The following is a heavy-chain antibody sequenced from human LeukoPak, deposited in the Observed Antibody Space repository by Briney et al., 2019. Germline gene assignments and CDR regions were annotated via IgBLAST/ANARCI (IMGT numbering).Heavy chain of an antibody. CDR2: IYYSGST. CDR3: ARGLMMAVAGRGEFHY. D-gene: IGHD6-13*01. V-gene: IGHV4-59*01. CDR1: GGSTSSYY. J-gene: IGHJ4*02. Sequence: SETLSLSCTVSGGSTSSYYWSWIRQPPGKALEWCGYIYYSGSTNYNPSLKSRVTISVDTSKNQFSLKLSSVTAADTAVYYCARGLMMAVAGRGEFHYWGQGTLVTVSS.